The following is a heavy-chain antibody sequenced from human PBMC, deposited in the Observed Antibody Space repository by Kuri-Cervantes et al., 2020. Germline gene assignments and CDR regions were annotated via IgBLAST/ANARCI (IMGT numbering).Heavy chain of an antibody. Sequence: ASVKVSCKVSGYTLTELSMHWVRQAPGKGLEWMGGFDPEDGETIYAQKFQGRVTMTEDTSTDTAYMELSSLRSEDTAVYYCAKEEWGYGDYGEDGVDYWGQGTLVTVSS. J-gene: IGHJ4*02. CDR3: AKEEWGYGDYGEDGVDY. CDR2: FDPEDGET. D-gene: IGHD4-17*01. CDR1: GYTLTELS. V-gene: IGHV1-24*01.